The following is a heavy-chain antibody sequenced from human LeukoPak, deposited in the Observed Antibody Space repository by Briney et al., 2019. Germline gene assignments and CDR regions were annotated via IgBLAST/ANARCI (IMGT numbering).Heavy chain of an antibody. J-gene: IGHJ4*02. CDR2: IYYSGST. CDR1: GGSISSGDYY. CDR3: ARSYSSGWYYFDY. Sequence: TSQTLSLTCTVSGGSISSGDYYWSWIRQPPGKGLEWIGYIYYSGSTYYNPSLKSRVTISVDTSKNQFSLKLSSVTAADTAVYYCARSYSSGWYYFDYWGQGTLVTVSS. V-gene: IGHV4-30-4*01. D-gene: IGHD6-19*01.